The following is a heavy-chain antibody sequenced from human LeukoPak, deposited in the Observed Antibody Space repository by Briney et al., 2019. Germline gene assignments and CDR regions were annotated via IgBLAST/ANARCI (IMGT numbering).Heavy chain of an antibody. CDR3: ASEAAGDPDWYFDL. Sequence: ASVKVSCKASGGTFSSYAISWVRQAPGQGPEWMGWINPDSGGTNFAQKFQGRVTMTRDTSISTAYMELSRLRSDDTAVYYCASEAAGDPDWYFDLWGRGTLVTVSS. D-gene: IGHD7-27*01. CDR1: GGTFSSYA. V-gene: IGHV1-2*02. CDR2: INPDSGGT. J-gene: IGHJ2*01.